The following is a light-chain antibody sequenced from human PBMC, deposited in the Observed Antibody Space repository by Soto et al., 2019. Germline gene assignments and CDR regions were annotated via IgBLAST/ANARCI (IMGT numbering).Light chain of an antibody. CDR1: SSDADAYNY. CDR2: DVS. J-gene: IGLJ2*01. V-gene: IGLV2-14*03. Sequence: QSALTQPASVSGSPGQSIIISCTGTSSDADAYNYVSWYQHHPGKAPKLLIYDVSNRPSGISNRFSGSKSGNTASLTISGLQPEDEADYFCSSYTSSTILFGGGTKHRP. CDR3: SSYTSSTIL.